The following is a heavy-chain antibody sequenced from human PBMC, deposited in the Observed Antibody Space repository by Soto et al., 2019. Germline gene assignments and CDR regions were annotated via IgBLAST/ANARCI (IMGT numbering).Heavy chain of an antibody. D-gene: IGHD6-19*01. CDR1: GYTFTSYG. Sequence: ASVRVSCKASGYTFTSYGISWVRQAPGQGLEWMGWIRAYNGYTNYAQKLQGRVTVTTDTSTSTAYMELRSLISDDTAVYYCARASDGYRSGWYVGYFDFWGQGTLVTV. CDR3: ARASDGYRSGWYVGYFDF. CDR2: IRAYNGYT. V-gene: IGHV1-18*04. J-gene: IGHJ4*02.